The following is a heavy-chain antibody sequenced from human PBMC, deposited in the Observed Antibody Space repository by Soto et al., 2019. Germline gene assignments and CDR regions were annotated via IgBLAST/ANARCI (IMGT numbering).Heavy chain of an antibody. J-gene: IGHJ4*02. CDR1: GGSISSGGYY. D-gene: IGHD4-17*01. CDR3: ASWTTVTGLYYFDY. CDR2: IYYSGST. Sequence: QVQLQESGPGLVKPSQTLSLTCTVSGGSISSGGYYWSWIRQHPGKGLEWIGYIYYSGSTYYNPSLKSRVTISVDTSKNQFSLKLSSVTAADTAVYYCASWTTVTGLYYFDYWGQGTLVTVSS. V-gene: IGHV4-31*03.